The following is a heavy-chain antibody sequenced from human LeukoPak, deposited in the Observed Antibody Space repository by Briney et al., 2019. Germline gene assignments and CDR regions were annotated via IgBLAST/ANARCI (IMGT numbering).Heavy chain of an antibody. CDR1: RFTFSSYS. J-gene: IGHJ4*02. CDR3: ARGGSAWELPIDY. CDR2: ISSSSSTI. Sequence: GGSLRLSCAASRFTFSSYSMNWVRQAPGKGLEWVSYISSSSSTIYYADSVKGRFTISRDYAKNTLYLQMNSLRAEDTAVYYCARGGSAWELPIDYWGQGTLVTVSS. V-gene: IGHV3-48*01. D-gene: IGHD1-26*01.